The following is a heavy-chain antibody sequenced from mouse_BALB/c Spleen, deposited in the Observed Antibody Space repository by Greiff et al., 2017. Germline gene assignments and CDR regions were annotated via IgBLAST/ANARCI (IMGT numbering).Heavy chain of an antibody. V-gene: IGHV1-9*01. Sequence: QVQLQQSGAELMKPGASVKISCKATGYTFSSYWIEWVKQRPGHGLEWIGEILPGSGSTNYNEKFKGKATFTADTSSNTAYMQLSSLTSEDSAVYYCARSGYYGNYDYYAMDYWGQGTSVTVSS. D-gene: IGHD2-1*01. J-gene: IGHJ4*01. CDR2: ILPGSGST. CDR3: ARSGYYGNYDYYAMDY. CDR1: GYTFSSYW.